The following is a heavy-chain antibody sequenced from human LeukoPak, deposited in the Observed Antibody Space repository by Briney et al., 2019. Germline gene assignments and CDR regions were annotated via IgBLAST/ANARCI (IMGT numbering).Heavy chain of an antibody. CDR1: GLSFSNYA. CDR2: INNSGDRT. CDR3: ATKTLDH. J-gene: IGHJ4*02. V-gene: IGHV3-23*01. Sequence: SGGSLRLSCAASGLSFSNYAMSWVRQAPGKGLEWVSEINNSGDRTNYADSVKGRFTISRDNSRNTLYLQMNSLRAEDTALYYCATKTLDHWGQGTLVTVSS.